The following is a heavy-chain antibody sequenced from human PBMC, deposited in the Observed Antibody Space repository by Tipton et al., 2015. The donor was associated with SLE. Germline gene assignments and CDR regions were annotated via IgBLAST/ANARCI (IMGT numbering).Heavy chain of an antibody. Sequence: TLSLTCTVSGGSISSSSYYWGWIRQPPGKGLEWIGSIYYSGSTYYNPSLKSRVTISIDTSKNHFSLKLSSVTAADTAVYYCARSTVTAGGYYYYYMDVWGKGTTVTVSS. CDR1: GGSISSSSYY. CDR3: ARSTVTAGGYYYYYMDV. J-gene: IGHJ6*03. D-gene: IGHD4-11*01. CDR2: IYYSGST. V-gene: IGHV4-39*07.